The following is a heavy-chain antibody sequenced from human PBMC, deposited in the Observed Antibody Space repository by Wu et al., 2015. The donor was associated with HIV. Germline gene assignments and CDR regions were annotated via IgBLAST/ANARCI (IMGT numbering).Heavy chain of an antibody. CDR2: INPDSGGT. CDR3: ARDSGIAAAPTPGY. CDR1: GYTFTGYY. D-gene: IGHD6-13*01. Sequence: QVQLVQSGAEVKKPGASVKVSCKASGYTFTGYYIHCVRQAPGQGLEWMGSINPDSGGTNFAQKFQGRVTMTGDTSISTAYMELRRLTSDDTAVYYCARDSGIAAAPTPGYWGQGTLVTVSS. V-gene: IGHV1-2*02. J-gene: IGHJ4*02.